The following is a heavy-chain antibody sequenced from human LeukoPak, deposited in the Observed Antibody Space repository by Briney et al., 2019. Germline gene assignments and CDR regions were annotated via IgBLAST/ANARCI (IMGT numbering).Heavy chain of an antibody. CDR1: GFTFSSYA. CDR3: AFFYYGSGSYSFDY. D-gene: IGHD3-10*01. Sequence: GGSLRLSCAASGFTFSSYAMSWVRQAPGKGLEWVSAISGSGGSTYYADSVKGRFTISRDNSKNTLYLQMSSLRAEDTAVYYCAFFYYGSGSYSFDYWGQGTLVTVSS. J-gene: IGHJ4*02. V-gene: IGHV3-23*01. CDR2: ISGSGGST.